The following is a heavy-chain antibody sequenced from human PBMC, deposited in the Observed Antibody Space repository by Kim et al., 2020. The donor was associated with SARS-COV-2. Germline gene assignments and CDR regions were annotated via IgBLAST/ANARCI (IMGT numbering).Heavy chain of an antibody. CDR2: ISYDGSNK. V-gene: IGHV3-30*18. J-gene: IGHJ4*01. CDR3: AKDQKGSSGWQPLDY. Sequence: GGSLRLSCAASGFTFSSYGMHWVRQAPGKGLEWVAVISYDGSNKYYADSVKGRFTISRDNSKNTLYLQMNSLRAEDTAVYYCAKDQKGSSGWQPLDYWG. CDR1: GFTFSSYG. D-gene: IGHD6-19*01.